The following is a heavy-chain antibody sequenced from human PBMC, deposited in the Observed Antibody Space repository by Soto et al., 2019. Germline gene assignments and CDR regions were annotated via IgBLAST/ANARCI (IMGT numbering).Heavy chain of an antibody. CDR2: ISYDGSNK. D-gene: IGHD3-9*01. J-gene: IGHJ4*02. CDR1: GFTFSSYA. V-gene: IGHV3-30-3*01. CDR3: ANNYDILTGYYGGG. Sequence: QVQLVESGGGVVQPGRSLRLSCAASGFTFSSYAMHWVRQAPGKGLEWVAVISYDGSNKYYADSVKGRFTISRDNSKNTLYLQMNSLRAEDTAVYYCANNYDILTGYYGGGWGQGTLVTVSS.